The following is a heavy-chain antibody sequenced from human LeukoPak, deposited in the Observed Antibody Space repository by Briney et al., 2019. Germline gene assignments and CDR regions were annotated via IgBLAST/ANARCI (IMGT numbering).Heavy chain of an antibody. Sequence: SEPLSLTCAVYGGSFSGYYWSWIRQPPGKGLEWIGEINHSGSTNYNPSLKSRVTISVDTSKNQFSLKLSSVTAADTAVYYCARGRTVTIRYWGQGTLVTVSS. D-gene: IGHD4-17*01. J-gene: IGHJ4*02. CDR2: INHSGST. V-gene: IGHV4-34*01. CDR3: ARGRTVTIRY. CDR1: GGSFSGYY.